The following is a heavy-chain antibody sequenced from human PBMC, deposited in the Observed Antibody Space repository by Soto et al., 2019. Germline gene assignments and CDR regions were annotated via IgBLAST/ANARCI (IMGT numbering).Heavy chain of an antibody. Sequence: QITLNESGPTQVKPRQTLTLTCTFSGFSLTTSGVGVGWIRQSPGKAPEWLALIYWDDDKRYSPSLKSRLTITKDISKNQVVLTMADLDPADTATYYCAHRVLRTVFGLVTTPAIYFDFWCQGTPVAVSS. CDR2: IYWDDDK. CDR1: GFSLTTSGVG. V-gene: IGHV2-5*02. CDR3: AHRVLRTVFGLVTTPAIYFDF. J-gene: IGHJ4*02. D-gene: IGHD3-3*01.